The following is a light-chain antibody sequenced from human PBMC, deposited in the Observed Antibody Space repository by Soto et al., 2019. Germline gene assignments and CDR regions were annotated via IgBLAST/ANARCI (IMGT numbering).Light chain of an antibody. CDR1: KLGDKY. V-gene: IGLV3-1*01. CDR2: QDS. Sequence: SYELTQPPSVSVSPGQTASITCSGDKLGDKYACWYQQKPGQSLVLVIYQDSKRPSGIPERFSGSNSGNTATLTISGTQAMDEADYYCQAWDSSTYVFGTGTKV. CDR3: QAWDSSTYV. J-gene: IGLJ1*01.